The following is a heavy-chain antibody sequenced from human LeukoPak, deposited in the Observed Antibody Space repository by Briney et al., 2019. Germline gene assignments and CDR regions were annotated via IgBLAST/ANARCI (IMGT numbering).Heavy chain of an antibody. CDR3: AKDLRGVIRDLGMDV. J-gene: IGHJ6*02. CDR2: ISYDGSNK. CDR1: GFTFSSYG. D-gene: IGHD3-10*01. V-gene: IGHV3-30*18. Sequence: GRSLRLSCAASGFTFSSYGMHWVRQAPGKGLEWVAVISYDGSNKYYADSVKGRFTISRDNSKNTLYLQMNSLRAEDTAVYYCAKDLRGVIRDLGMDVWGQGTTVTVSS.